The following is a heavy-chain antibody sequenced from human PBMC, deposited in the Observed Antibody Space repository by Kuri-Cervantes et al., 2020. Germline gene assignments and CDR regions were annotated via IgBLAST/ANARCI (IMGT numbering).Heavy chain of an antibody. J-gene: IGHJ6*03. D-gene: IGHD3-3*01. CDR3: ARDLWYDFWGGYIDYYYMDV. V-gene: IGHV3-30*05. CDR2: ISYDGSNK. Sequence: GGSLRLSCAASGFTFSSYSMNWVRQAPGKGLEWVAVISYDGSNKYYADSVKGRFTISRDNSKNTLYLQMNSLRAEDTAVYYCARDLWYDFWGGYIDYYYMDVWGKGTTVTVSS. CDR1: GFTFSSYS.